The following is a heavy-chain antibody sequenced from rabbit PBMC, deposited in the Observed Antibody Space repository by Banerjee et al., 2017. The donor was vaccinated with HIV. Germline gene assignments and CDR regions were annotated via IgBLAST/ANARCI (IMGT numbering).Heavy chain of an antibody. Sequence: QSLEESGGDLVKPGASLTLTCTASGFSFSSSYYMFWVRQAPGKGLEWIACIYAGSSGSTYYASWAKGRFTISKTSSTTVTLQMTSLTAADTATYFCARDLNADDYTYFNLWGPGTLVTVS. D-gene: IGHD2-1*01. J-gene: IGHJ4*01. V-gene: IGHV1S40*01. CDR2: IYAGSSGST. CDR3: ARDLNADDYTYFNL. CDR1: GFSFSSSYY.